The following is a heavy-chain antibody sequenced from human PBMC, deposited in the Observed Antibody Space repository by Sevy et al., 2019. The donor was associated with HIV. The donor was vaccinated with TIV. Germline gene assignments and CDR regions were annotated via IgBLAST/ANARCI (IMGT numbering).Heavy chain of an antibody. V-gene: IGHV1-46*01. CDR1: GYTFTSYY. J-gene: IGHJ4*02. D-gene: IGHD3-9*01. CDR3: ARDSDNYDILTGYYPFDY. CDR2: INPSGGST. Sequence: ASVKVSCKASGYTFTSYYMHWVRQAPGQGLEWMGIINPSGGSTSYPQKFQGRVTMTRDTSTSTVYMELSSLRSEDTAVYYCARDSDNYDILTGYYPFDYWGQGTLVTVSS.